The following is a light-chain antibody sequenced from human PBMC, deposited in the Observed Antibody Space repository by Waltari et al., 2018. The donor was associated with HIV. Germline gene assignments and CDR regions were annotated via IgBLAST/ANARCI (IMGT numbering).Light chain of an antibody. Sequence: QSALTQPASVSGSPGQSITISCPGTSRDVGGYNYVSRYKQRPGKAPKLLSYDVSNRPPGVSNRFFGSKAGNTASLTSSGLQAEDEADYYCCSYAGSSTLVFGGGTKLTVL. CDR3: CSYAGSSTLV. CDR2: DVS. J-gene: IGLJ2*01. V-gene: IGLV2-23*02. CDR1: SRDVGGYNY.